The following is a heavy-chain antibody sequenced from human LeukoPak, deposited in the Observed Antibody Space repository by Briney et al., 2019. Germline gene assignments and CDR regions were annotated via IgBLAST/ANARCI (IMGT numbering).Heavy chain of an antibody. CDR2: ILPHSGDT. V-gene: IGHV1-2*02. CDR1: GYTFSGYY. D-gene: IGHD3/OR15-3a*01. J-gene: IGHJ4*02. CDR3: ARARSGDWPNYFFDH. Sequence: ASVRVSCKASGYTFSGYYVHWVRQAPGQGLEWMGCILPHSGDTKYSQNFQGRLTMTGDTSISTAYMELSRLKSDDTAIFYCARARSGDWPNYFFDHWGQGTLVTVSS.